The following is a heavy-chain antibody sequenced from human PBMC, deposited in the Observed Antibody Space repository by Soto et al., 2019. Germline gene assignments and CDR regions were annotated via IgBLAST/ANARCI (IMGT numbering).Heavy chain of an antibody. V-gene: IGHV1-46*01. D-gene: IGHD3-10*01. J-gene: IGHJ6*02. CDR1: GYTFIRYY. CDR2: INPSGGAT. Sequence: QVQLVQSGAEVKEPGASVNISCKASGYTFIRYYMHWVRQAPGQGPEWMGIINPSGGATSYAQKFQGRVTMTRDRSTSTVCMELSSLRSEDTAMYYCARDFGETMDVWGQGTTVTVSS. CDR3: ARDFGETMDV.